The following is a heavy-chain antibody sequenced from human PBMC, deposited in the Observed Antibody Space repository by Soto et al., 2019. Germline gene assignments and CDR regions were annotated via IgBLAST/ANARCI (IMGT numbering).Heavy chain of an antibody. D-gene: IGHD1-26*01. CDR1: GYTFTGYY. CDR2: INPNSGGT. CDR3: ARGFGIVGATPSYNWFDP. V-gene: IGHV1-2*04. Sequence: GASVKVSCKASGYTFTGYYMHWVRQAPGQGLEWMGWINPNSGGTNYAQKFQGWVTMTRDTSISTAYMELSRLRSDDTAVYYCARGFGIVGATPSYNWFDPWGQGTLVTVSS. J-gene: IGHJ5*02.